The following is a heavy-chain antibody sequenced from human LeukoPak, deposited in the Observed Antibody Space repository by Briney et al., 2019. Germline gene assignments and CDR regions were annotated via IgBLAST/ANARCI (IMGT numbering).Heavy chain of an antibody. CDR3: ARTQDGYNGFDC. V-gene: IGHV3-23*01. J-gene: IGHJ4*02. D-gene: IGHD5-24*01. CDR2: ISGSGVST. Sequence: AGGSLRLSCAASGFTFSSYAMSWVRQAPGKGLEWLSAISGSGVSTYYADSVKGRFTISRDNAKNALYLQMDSLRAEDAAVYYCARTQDGYNGFDCWGQGTLVTVSS. CDR1: GFTFSSYA.